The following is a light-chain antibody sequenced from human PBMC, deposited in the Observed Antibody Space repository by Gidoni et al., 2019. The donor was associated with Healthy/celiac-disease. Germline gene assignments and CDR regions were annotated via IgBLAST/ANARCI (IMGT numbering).Light chain of an antibody. CDR2: GNN. CDR1: TSNIGAVYD. Sequence: QSVLTQPPSVSGAPGQRVTISCTGSTSNIGAVYDVHWYQQLPGTAPKLLIYGNNNRPSGVPDRFSGSKSGTSASLAITGLQAEDEADYYCQSYDNSLSAYVFGTGTKVTVL. CDR3: QSYDNSLSAYV. J-gene: IGLJ1*01. V-gene: IGLV1-40*01.